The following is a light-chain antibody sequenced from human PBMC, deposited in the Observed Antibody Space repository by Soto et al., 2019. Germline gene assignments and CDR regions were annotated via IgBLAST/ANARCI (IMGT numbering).Light chain of an antibody. CDR2: GAS. CDR1: QSVSSN. CDR3: QQRIT. J-gene: IGKJ3*01. Sequence: EIVLTQSPATLSVSPGERATLSCRASQSVSSNLAWYQQKPGQAPRLLIYGASSRATGIPDRFSGSGSGTDFTLTITRLEPEDFAVYYCQQRITFGPGTKVDIK. V-gene: IGKV3-20*01.